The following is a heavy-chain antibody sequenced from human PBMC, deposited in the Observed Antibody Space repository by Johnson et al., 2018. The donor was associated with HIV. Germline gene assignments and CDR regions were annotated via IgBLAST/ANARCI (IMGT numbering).Heavy chain of an antibody. D-gene: IGHD1-26*01. Sequence: QVQLVESGGGVVQPGRSLRLSCAASGFTFSSYAMHWVRQAPGKGLEWVAVIWYDGSNKYYVDSVKGRFTISRDDSKTTLYLQMNSLKTEDTAVYYCITGGSGTIPSGAFDIWGQGTMVTVSS. CDR2: IWYDGSNK. CDR1: GFTFSSYA. V-gene: IGHV3-30*04. CDR3: ITGGSGTIPSGAFDI. J-gene: IGHJ3*02.